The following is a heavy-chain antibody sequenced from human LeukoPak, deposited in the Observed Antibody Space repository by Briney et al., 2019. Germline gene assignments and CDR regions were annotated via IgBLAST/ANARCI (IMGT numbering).Heavy chain of an antibody. V-gene: IGHV4-39*01. Sequence: SETLSLTCTVSGGSISSGTYYWGWIRQPPGKGLEWLGSIYYSGSTYYNPSLKSRVTISVDTSKNQFSLKLSSVTAADTAVYYCARGRSGLRFPDPAGTKGPVDNWFDPWGQGTLVTVSS. CDR2: IYYSGST. D-gene: IGHD3-3*01. CDR3: ARGRSGLRFPDPAGTKGPVDNWFDP. CDR1: GGSISSGTYY. J-gene: IGHJ5*02.